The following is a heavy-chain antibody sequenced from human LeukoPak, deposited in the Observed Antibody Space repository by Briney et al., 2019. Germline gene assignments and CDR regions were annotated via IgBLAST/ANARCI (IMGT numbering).Heavy chain of an antibody. CDR2: ISGYNGNT. V-gene: IGHV1-18*01. D-gene: IGHD2-15*01. CDR1: GYTFMSYG. Sequence: ASVKVSCKTSGYTFMSYGISWVRQAPGQALEWMGWISGYNGNTEYAQNVQGRVTMTTDRSTGTAYMELRSLRSEDTAVYYCAIVALYCSGGSCYSSYYYYYMDVWGKGTTVTVSS. J-gene: IGHJ6*03. CDR3: AIVALYCSGGSCYSSYYYYYMDV.